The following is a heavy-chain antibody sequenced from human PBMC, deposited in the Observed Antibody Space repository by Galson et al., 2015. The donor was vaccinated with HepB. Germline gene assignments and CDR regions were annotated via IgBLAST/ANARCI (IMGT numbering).Heavy chain of an antibody. Sequence: CAISGDSVSTNSVAWNWIRQSPSRGLEWLGRTYYRSKWSRWSNDYSVSVPGRITITPDTSKNQVSLQLTSVTPEDTAIYYCAGAGSDGFDYWGQGILVTVSS. D-gene: IGHD6-6*01. V-gene: IGHV6-1*01. CDR1: GDSVSTNSVA. CDR2: TYYRSKWSRWSN. CDR3: AGAGSDGFDY. J-gene: IGHJ4*02.